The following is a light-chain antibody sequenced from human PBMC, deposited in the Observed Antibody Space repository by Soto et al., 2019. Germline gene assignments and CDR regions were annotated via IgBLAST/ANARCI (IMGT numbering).Light chain of an antibody. J-gene: IGLJ2*01. CDR1: SSDVGDYNY. Sequence: QSVLTQPPSASGSPGQSVTISCTGTSSDVGDYNYVSWYQQHPGKAPKLIIYEVNKRPSGVPDRFSGSKSGNTASLTVSGLQAEDEADYHCSSHAGSNNLIFGGGTKLTVL. CDR3: SSHAGSNNLI. V-gene: IGLV2-8*01. CDR2: EVN.